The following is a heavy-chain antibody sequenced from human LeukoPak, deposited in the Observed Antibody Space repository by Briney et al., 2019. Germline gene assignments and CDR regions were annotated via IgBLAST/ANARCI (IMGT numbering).Heavy chain of an antibody. CDR3: AKGAPNYYDSGSYFAHFGY. J-gene: IGHJ4*02. CDR1: GFTVSSNY. V-gene: IGHV3-23*01. Sequence: GGSLRLSCAASGFTVSSNYMSWVRQAPGKGLEWVSAISGGGGSTYYADSVKGHFTISRDNSKNMLYLQMNSLRAEDTAVYYCAKGAPNYYDSGSYFAHFGYWGQGTLVTVSS. CDR2: ISGGGGST. D-gene: IGHD3-10*01.